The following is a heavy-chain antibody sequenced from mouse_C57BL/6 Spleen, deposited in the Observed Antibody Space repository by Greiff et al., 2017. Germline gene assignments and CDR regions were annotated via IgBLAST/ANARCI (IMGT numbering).Heavy chain of an antibody. V-gene: IGHV5-4*01. D-gene: IGHD2-4*01. CDR2: ISDGGSYT. J-gene: IGHJ4*01. CDR1: GFTFSSYA. CDR3: ARAGYDYDQENAMDY. Sequence: EVQLVESGGGLVKPGGSLKLSCAASGFTFSSYAMSWVRQTPEKRLEWVATISDGGSYTYYPDNVKGRFTISRDNAKHNLYLQMSHLKSEDTAMYYCARAGYDYDQENAMDYWGQGTSVTVSS.